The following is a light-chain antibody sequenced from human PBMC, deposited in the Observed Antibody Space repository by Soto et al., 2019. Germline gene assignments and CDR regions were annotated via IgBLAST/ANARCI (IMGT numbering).Light chain of an antibody. V-gene: IGKV3-20*01. Sequence: EIVLTQSPGILSLSPGERATLSCRASQSVSNSYLAWYQQKPGQAPRLLIYGVSSRATGIPDRFSGSGSGTDFTLTISRLEPEDFAVYYCQQYGNAPLTFGGGTKVEIK. CDR3: QQYGNAPLT. CDR2: GVS. CDR1: QSVSNSY. J-gene: IGKJ4*01.